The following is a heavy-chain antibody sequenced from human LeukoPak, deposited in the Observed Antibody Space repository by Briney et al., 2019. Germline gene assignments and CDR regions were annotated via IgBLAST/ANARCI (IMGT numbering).Heavy chain of an antibody. Sequence: GASVKVSCKASGYTFSSYAMSWVRQAPGKGLEWVSAISGSGGSTYYADSVKGRFTISRDNSKNTLYLQMNSLRAEDTAVYYCAKDAYYYDSSGYSPYDAFDIWGQGTMVTVSS. J-gene: IGHJ3*02. CDR3: AKDAYYYDSSGYSPYDAFDI. CDR1: GYTFSSYA. D-gene: IGHD3-22*01. V-gene: IGHV3-23*01. CDR2: ISGSGGST.